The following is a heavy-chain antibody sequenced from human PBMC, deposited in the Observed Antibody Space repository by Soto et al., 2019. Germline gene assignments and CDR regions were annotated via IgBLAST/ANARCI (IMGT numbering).Heavy chain of an antibody. V-gene: IGHV3-64D*06. Sequence: PLGSLRLSCSASGFTFSDYTVHWVRQVPGKGLEAISAVSTSGRSTYYADSVKDRFTISRDNSKNTLFLQMGSLRPEDTAIYYCVKQAHGLDGVAFDYWGQGTQVTVSS. CDR2: VSTSGRST. J-gene: IGHJ4*02. CDR3: VKQAHGLDGVAFDY. CDR1: GFTFSDYT. D-gene: IGHD2-15*01.